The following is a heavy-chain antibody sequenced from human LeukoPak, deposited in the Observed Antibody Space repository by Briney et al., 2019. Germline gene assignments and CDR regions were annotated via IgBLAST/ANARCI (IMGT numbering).Heavy chain of an antibody. V-gene: IGHV3-30*02. CDR2: IQHNGKDK. J-gene: IGHJ4*02. CDR3: AKECGSVRPSHFDS. D-gene: IGHD2-21*01. CDR1: GFTFRNYG. Sequence: GGSLRLSCAASGFTFRNYGMHWLRRAPGKGWEGVAFIQHNGKDKYYAGSVKGRFTISRDTSKNTLYPQVNSLRLEDTAVYYCAKECGSVRPSHFDSWGQGTLVTVSS.